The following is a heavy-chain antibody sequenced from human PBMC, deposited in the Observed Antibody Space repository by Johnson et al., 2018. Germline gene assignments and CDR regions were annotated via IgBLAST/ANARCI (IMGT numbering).Heavy chain of an antibody. V-gene: IGHV3-23*01. Sequence: VQLQQWGAGLLKPSETLSLTCTVSGGSISSSSYYWGWVRQAPGKGLEWVSAISGSGGSTYYADSVKGRFTISRDNSKNPLYLQMNSLRAEDTAVYYCAIDIAARRGGGYYYYGMDVWGQGTTVTVSS. CDR1: GGSISSSSYY. D-gene: IGHD6-6*01. CDR3: AIDIAARRGGGYYYYGMDV. J-gene: IGHJ6*02. CDR2: ISGSGGST.